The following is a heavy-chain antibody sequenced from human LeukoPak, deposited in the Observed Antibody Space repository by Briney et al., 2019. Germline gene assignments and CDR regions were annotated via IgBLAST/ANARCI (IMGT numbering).Heavy chain of an antibody. D-gene: IGHD1-26*01. V-gene: IGHV4-59*01. CDR1: GGSISSYH. Sequence: SETLSLTCAVSGGSISSYHRSWIRQPPGKGLEWIGYIYYSGSTNYNPSLKSRVTISVDTSKNQFSLKLSSVTAADTAVYYCARSALVVGAILEAFDIWGQGTM. J-gene: IGHJ3*02. CDR2: IYYSGST. CDR3: ARSALVVGAILEAFDI.